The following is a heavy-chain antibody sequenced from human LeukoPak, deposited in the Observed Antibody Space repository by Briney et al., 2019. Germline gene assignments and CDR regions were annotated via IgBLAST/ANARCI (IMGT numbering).Heavy chain of an antibody. Sequence: GGSLRLSCAASGFTFSSYAMHWVRQAPGKGLEWVAVISYDGSNKYYADSVKGRFTISRDNSKNTLYLQMNSLRAEDTAVYYCAKGGPHYGSGSYYAFDYWGQGTLVTVSS. CDR1: GFTFSSYA. D-gene: IGHD3-10*01. CDR2: ISYDGSNK. V-gene: IGHV3-30-3*01. J-gene: IGHJ4*02. CDR3: AKGGPHYGSGSYYAFDY.